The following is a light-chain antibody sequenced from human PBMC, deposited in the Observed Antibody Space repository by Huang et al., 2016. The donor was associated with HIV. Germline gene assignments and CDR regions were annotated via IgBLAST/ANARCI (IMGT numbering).Light chain of an antibody. V-gene: IGKV3-11*01. CDR1: QSVTNY. Sequence: EVVLTQSPATLSLSPGARATLSCRASQSVTNYLAWYQQKPGQPPRRLIYDASNRATGVPARFSGSGSGTDFTLTISSLEPEDFAVYYCQQRGNWPPVTFGGGTKVEIK. J-gene: IGKJ4*01. CDR2: DAS. CDR3: QQRGNWPPVT.